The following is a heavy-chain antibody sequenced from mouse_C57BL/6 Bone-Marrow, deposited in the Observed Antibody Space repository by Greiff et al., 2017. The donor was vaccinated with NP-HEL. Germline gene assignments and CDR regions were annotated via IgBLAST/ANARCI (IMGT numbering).Heavy chain of an antibody. V-gene: IGHV1-63*01. CDR1: GYTFTNYW. D-gene: IGHD2-4*01. J-gene: IGHJ4*01. Sequence: QVHVKQSGAELVRPGTSVKMSCKASGYTFTNYWIGWAKQRPGHGLEWIGDIYPGGGYTNYNEKFKGKATLTADKSSSTAYMQFSSLTSEDSAIYYCALIYYDSFYAMDYWGQGTSVTVSS. CDR2: IYPGGGYT. CDR3: ALIYYDSFYAMDY.